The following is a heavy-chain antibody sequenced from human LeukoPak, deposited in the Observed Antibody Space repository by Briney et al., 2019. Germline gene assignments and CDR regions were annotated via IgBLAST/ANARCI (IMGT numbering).Heavy chain of an antibody. CDR2: IIPIFGTA. J-gene: IGHJ4*02. D-gene: IGHD5/OR15-5a*01. Sequence: GGSLRLSCAASGFTFSSYAISWVRQAPGQGLEWMGGIIPIFGTANYAQKFQGRVTITADESTSTAYMELSSLRSEDTAVYYCAREVSRGFDYWGQGTLVTVSS. V-gene: IGHV1-69*01. CDR3: AREVSRGFDY. CDR1: GFTFSSYA.